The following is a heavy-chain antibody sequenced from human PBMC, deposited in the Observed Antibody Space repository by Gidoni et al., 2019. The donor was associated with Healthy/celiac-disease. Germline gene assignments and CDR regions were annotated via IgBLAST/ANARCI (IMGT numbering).Heavy chain of an antibody. V-gene: IGHV3-30-3*01. CDR3: ARDLES. CDR1: GFTFRRYA. Sequence: QVQLVESGGGVVQPGWSLRLSCAASGFTFRRYAMPWVRPAPGKGLEWVAVISYDGSNKYYADSVKGRFTISRDNSKNTLYLQMNSLRAEDTAVYYCARDLESWGQGTLVTVSS. CDR2: ISYDGSNK. J-gene: IGHJ4*02.